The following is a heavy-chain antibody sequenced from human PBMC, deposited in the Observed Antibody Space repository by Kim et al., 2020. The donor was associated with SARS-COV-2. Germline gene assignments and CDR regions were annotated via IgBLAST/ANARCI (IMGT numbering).Heavy chain of an antibody. CDR3: ARIPVDYGGSYGMDV. CDR2: IDWDDDK. D-gene: IGHD4-17*01. CDR1: GFSLSTSGMC. V-gene: IGHV2-70*01. J-gene: IGHJ6*02. Sequence: SGPTLVNPTQTLTLTCTFSGFSLSTSGMCVSWIRQPPGKALEWLALIDWDDDKYYSTSLKTRLTISKDTSKNQVVLTMTNMDPVDTATYYCARIPVDYGGSYGMDVWGQGTTVTVSS.